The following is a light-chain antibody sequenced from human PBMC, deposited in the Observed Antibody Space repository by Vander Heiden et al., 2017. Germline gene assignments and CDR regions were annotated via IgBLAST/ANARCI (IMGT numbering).Light chain of an antibody. J-gene: IGKJ1*01. Sequence: DIVMTQSPATLSVSPGERATLSCRASQSVTTHLAWYQQKPGQAPRLLIYAASIRATGIPARFSGSGSGTEFTLTITSLQSEDFGVYYCHQYDAWPPWTFGQGTKVEIK. CDR3: HQYDAWPPWT. CDR1: QSVTTH. CDR2: AAS. V-gene: IGKV3D-15*01.